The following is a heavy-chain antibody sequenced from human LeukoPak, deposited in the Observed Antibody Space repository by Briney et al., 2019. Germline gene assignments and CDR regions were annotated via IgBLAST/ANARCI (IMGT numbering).Heavy chain of an antibody. Sequence: SETLSLTCAVSGVSISSSEWWIWIRQPPGQGLKWIGEIHRDGRTRFNPSLKSRVTMSIDYSKNQFSLKVSSVTAADTAVYYCARDNSVPLAAAAPYFDYWGQGTLVTVSS. CDR3: ARDNSVPLAAAAPYFDY. CDR2: IHRDGRT. V-gene: IGHV4-4*02. J-gene: IGHJ4*02. D-gene: IGHD6-13*01. CDR1: GVSISSSEW.